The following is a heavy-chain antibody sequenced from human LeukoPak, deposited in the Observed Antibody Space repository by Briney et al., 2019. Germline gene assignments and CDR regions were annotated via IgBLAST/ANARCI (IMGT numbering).Heavy chain of an antibody. CDR3: ARGGGSPEF. CDR1: GGXISSYY. D-gene: IGHD1-26*01. J-gene: IGHJ4*02. Sequence: SETLSLTCIVSGGXISSYYWSWIRQPPGKGLEWIGYIYYSGSTKYNPSLESRVTISVDTSKSQFSLKLSSVTTADTAVYYCARGGGSPEFWGQGTQVTVSS. CDR2: IYYSGST. V-gene: IGHV4-59*01.